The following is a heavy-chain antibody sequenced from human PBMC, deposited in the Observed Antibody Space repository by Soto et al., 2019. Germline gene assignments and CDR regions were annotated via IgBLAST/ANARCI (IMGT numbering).Heavy chain of an antibody. Sequence: ASVKVSCKASGYTFTGYYMHWVRQAPGQGLEWMGWINPNSGGTNYAQKFQGRVNMTRDTSISTANMELSRLRSDDTAVYYSGRGSSGWYEGALEIWGQGTMVTVSS. CDR3: GRGSSGWYEGALEI. CDR2: INPNSGGT. D-gene: IGHD6-19*01. V-gene: IGHV1-2*02. J-gene: IGHJ3*02. CDR1: GYTFTGYY.